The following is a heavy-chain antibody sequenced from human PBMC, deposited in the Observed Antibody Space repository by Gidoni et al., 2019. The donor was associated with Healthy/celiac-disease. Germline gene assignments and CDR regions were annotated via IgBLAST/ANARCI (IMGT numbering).Heavy chain of an antibody. CDR2: ISYDGSNK. CDR1: GFTVSSYA. V-gene: IGHV3-30-3*01. D-gene: IGHD1-26*01. Sequence: QVQLVESGGGVVQPGRSLRLSCAASGFTVSSYAMHWVRQAPGNRLEWVAVISYDGSNKYYADSVKGRFTISRDNSKNTLYLQMNSLRAEDTAVYYCARDREWELLILDYWGQGTLVTVSS. CDR3: ARDREWELLILDY. J-gene: IGHJ4*02.